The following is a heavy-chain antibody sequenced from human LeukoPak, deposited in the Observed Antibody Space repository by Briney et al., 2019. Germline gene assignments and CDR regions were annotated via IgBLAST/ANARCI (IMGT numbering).Heavy chain of an antibody. CDR2: TRNKANSYTT. CDR1: GFTPSDHY. Sequence: SGGSLRLSCAASGFTPSDHYMDWVRQAPGKGLEWVGRTRNKANSYTTEYAASVKGRFTISRDDSKNSLYLQMNSLKTEDTAVYYCARGNGGLDYWGQGTLVTVSS. V-gene: IGHV3-72*01. CDR3: ARGNGGLDY. D-gene: IGHD3-16*01. J-gene: IGHJ4*02.